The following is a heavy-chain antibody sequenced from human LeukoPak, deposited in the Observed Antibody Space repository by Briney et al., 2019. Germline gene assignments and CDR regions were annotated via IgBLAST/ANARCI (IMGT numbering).Heavy chain of an antibody. Sequence: GGSLRLSCAAYGLTFTRYSMNWVRQAPGKGLEWVSSITTSSQVYYADSIKGRFSISRDNAKNSLYLQMDSLRAEDTAVYYCARDSGGSSLDYWGQGTLVTVSS. CDR2: ITTSSQV. CDR1: GLTFTRYS. D-gene: IGHD2-2*01. J-gene: IGHJ4*02. CDR3: ARDSGGSSLDY. V-gene: IGHV3-21*01.